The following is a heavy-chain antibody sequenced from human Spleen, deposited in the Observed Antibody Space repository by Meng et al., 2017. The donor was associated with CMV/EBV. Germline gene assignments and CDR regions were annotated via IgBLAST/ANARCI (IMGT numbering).Heavy chain of an antibody. CDR1: GFTFSSHW. D-gene: IGHD4-17*01. V-gene: IGHV3-74*01. CDR2: INYDGSST. CDR3: ARGLRASIDY. J-gene: IGHJ4*02. Sequence: GGSLRLSCAASGFTFSSHWMHWVRQTPGKGLVWVSRINYDGSSTSYADSVKGRFIISRDNAKNTLYLQMNSLRAEDTAVYYCARGLRASIDYWGQGTLVTVSS.